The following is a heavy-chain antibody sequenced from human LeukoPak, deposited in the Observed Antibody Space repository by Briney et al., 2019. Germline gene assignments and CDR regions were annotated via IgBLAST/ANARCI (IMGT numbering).Heavy chain of an antibody. V-gene: IGHV1-69*05. CDR3: ARSISSTNRPPQPEHIWFDP. CDR1: GGTFSSYA. J-gene: IGHJ5*02. Sequence: SVKVSCKASGGTFSSYAISWVRQAPGQGLEWMGGIIPIFGTANYAQKFQGRVTITTDESTSTAYMELSSLRSEDTAVYYCARSISSTNRPPQPEHIWFDPWGQGTLVTVSS. D-gene: IGHD2-2*01. CDR2: IIPIFGTA.